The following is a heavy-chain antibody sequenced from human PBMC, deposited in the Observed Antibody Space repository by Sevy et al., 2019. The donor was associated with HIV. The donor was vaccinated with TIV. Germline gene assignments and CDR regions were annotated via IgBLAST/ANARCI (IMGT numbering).Heavy chain of an antibody. Sequence: GGSLRLSCAASGFTFSSYGMHWVRQAPGKGLEWVAVISYDGSNKYYADSVKGRFTISRDNSKNTLYLQMNSLRAEDTAVYYCAKDGPLGLWFGEFDPWGQGTLVTVSS. CDR3: AKDGPLGLWFGEFDP. D-gene: IGHD3-10*01. CDR2: ISYDGSNK. J-gene: IGHJ5*02. CDR1: GFTFSSYG. V-gene: IGHV3-30*18.